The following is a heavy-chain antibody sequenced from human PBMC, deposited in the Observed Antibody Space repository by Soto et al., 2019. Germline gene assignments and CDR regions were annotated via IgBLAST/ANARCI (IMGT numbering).Heavy chain of an antibody. CDR2: IYPGDSDT. CDR3: ARHPDSSSWYSGWFDP. CDR1: GYSFTSYW. J-gene: IGHJ5*02. Sequence: GESLKISCKGSGYSFTSYWIGWVRRMPGKGLEWMGIIYPGDSDTRYSPSFQGQVTISADKSISTAYLQWSSLKASDTAMYYCARHPDSSSWYSGWFDPWGQGTLVTVSS. V-gene: IGHV5-51*01. D-gene: IGHD6-13*01.